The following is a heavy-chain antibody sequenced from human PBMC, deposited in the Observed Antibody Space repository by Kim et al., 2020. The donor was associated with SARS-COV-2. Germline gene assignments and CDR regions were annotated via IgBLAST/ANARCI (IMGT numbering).Heavy chain of an antibody. D-gene: IGHD6-13*01. CDR3: AREDGDSPDY. J-gene: IGHJ4*02. Sequence: IANYAQKFQGRVTITADKSTSTAYMELSSLRSEDTAVYYCAREDGDSPDYWGQGTLVTVSS. CDR2: IA. V-gene: IGHV1-69*04.